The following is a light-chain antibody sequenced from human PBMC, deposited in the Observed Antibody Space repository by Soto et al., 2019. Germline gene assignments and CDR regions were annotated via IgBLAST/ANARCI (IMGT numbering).Light chain of an antibody. CDR2: EVS. CDR1: SSDVGSYNL. J-gene: IGLJ2*01. V-gene: IGLV2-23*02. CDR3: CSYAGSSAV. Sequence: QSALTQPASVSGSPGQSITISCTGTSSDVGSYNLVSWYQQHPGKAPKLMIYEVSKRPSGVSNRVSGSKSGNTASLTISGLQAEDEVDYYCCSYAGSSAVFGGGTKVTVL.